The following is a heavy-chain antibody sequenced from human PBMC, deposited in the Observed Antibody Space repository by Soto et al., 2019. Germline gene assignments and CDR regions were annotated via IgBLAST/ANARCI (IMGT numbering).Heavy chain of an antibody. D-gene: IGHD6-13*01. CDR1: GYTFTDHY. CDR3: ARVFYNSSPWQSMDV. CDR2: INPDSGAT. V-gene: IGHV1-2*02. J-gene: IGHJ6*02. Sequence: ASVKVSCKASGYTFTDHYMHWMRQAPGHGLEWMGWINPDSGATNYAQNFQGRVSVTRDTSISTAYMELSRLSSDDTAVYYCARVFYNSSPWQSMDVWGQGTTVTVSS.